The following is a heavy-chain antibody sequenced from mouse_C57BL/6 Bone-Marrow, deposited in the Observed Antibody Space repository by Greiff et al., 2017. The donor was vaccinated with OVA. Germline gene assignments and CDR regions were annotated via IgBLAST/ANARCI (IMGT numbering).Heavy chain of an antibody. V-gene: IGHV1-52*01. CDR1: GYTFTSYW. J-gene: IGHJ1*03. CDR2: IDPSDSET. CDR3: ARSPARGYFDV. Sequence: QVQLQQPGAELVRPGSSVKLSCKASGYTFTSYWMHWVKQRPIQGLEWIGNIDPSDSETHYNQKFKDKATLTVDKSSSTAYMQLSSLTSEDSAVYYCARSPARGYFDVWGTGTTVTVSS.